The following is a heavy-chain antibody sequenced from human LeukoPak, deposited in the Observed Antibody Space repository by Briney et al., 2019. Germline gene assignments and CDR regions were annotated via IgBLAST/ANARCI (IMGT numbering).Heavy chain of an antibody. D-gene: IGHD4-11*01. Sequence: GGSLRLSCVASGFIFSHYGMHWVRQAPGKGLEWVAVIWSDGSNRFYAGSVKGRFTISRDNSQNTVFLQMNSLRAEDTAMFYCARDAQRGFDYSNSLKYWGHGILVTVSS. V-gene: IGHV3-33*01. CDR2: IWSDGSNR. CDR3: ARDAQRGFDYSNSLKY. CDR1: GFIFSHYG. J-gene: IGHJ4*01.